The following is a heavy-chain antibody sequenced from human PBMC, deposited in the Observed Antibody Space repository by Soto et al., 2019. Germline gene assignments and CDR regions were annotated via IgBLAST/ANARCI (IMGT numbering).Heavy chain of an antibody. CDR3: ARDTPRVVVAAPTTDY. D-gene: IGHD2-15*01. CDR2: ISSSSSYI. V-gene: IGHV3-21*06. J-gene: IGHJ4*02. Sequence: EVQLVESGGGLVKPGGSLRLSCAASGFTFSSYSMNWVRQAPGKGLEWVSSISSSSSYIYYADSVKGRFTISRDNAKNYLSLQMTGLRAEDTAVYYCARDTPRVVVAAPTTDYGGRGPLVTVPS. CDR1: GFTFSSYS.